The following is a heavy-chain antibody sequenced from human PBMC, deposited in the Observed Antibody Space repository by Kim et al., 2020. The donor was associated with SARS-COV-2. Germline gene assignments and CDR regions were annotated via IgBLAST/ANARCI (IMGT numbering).Heavy chain of an antibody. CDR3: TKDIKAGGADV. D-gene: IGHD3-10*01. Sequence: RVSYADYVKGRFTISRDHATNSLYLQMNSLRTEETALYFCTKDIKAGGADVWGQGTTVTVSS. CDR2: RV. J-gene: IGHJ6*02. V-gene: IGHV3-9*01.